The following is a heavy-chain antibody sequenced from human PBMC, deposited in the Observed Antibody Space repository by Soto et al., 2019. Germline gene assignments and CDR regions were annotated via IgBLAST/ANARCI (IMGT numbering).Heavy chain of an antibody. V-gene: IGHV6-1*01. CDR3: AREGKLTSGAFDI. Sequence: QVQLQQSGPGLVKPSQTLSLTCAISGDSVSSNSAAWNWIMQYPSIGLEWLGSTYYRSKWYNAYTGSVKSRITINPDTSKNQFSLQLNSVTPEDTAVYYGAREGKLTSGAFDIWGQGTMVTVAS. D-gene: IGHD1-1*01. CDR1: GDSVSSNSAA. J-gene: IGHJ3*02. CDR2: TYYRSKWYN.